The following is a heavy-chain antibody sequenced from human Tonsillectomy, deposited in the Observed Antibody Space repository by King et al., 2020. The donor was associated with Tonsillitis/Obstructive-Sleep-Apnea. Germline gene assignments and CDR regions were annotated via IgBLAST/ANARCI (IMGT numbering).Heavy chain of an antibody. J-gene: IGHJ4*02. CDR3: AITVVTFGSNEY. D-gene: IGHD2-21*02. V-gene: IGHV1-18*01. CDR2: INAYNGHT. CDR1: GHTFSSFG. Sequence: QLVQSGSEMKKPGASVKVSCKASGHTFSSFGINWVRQAPGQGLEWMGWINAYNGHTNYAQKLQGRVTMTTDTSTSTAYMELRSLRSDDTAVYYCAITVVTFGSNEYWGQGTLVTVSS.